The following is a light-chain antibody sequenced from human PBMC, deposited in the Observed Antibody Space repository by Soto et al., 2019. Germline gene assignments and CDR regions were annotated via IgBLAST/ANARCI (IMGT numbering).Light chain of an antibody. V-gene: IGKV1D-16*01. Sequence: DIQMTQSPSSLSASVGDRITITCRASQGISTWLAWYQQKPQKAPRSLIYAASKLQSGVTSRFSGSGSGTDFTLTISSLQPEDFATYYCQQYDGYPPTFGQGTKVEIK. CDR1: QGISTW. CDR3: QQYDGYPPT. CDR2: AAS. J-gene: IGKJ1*01.